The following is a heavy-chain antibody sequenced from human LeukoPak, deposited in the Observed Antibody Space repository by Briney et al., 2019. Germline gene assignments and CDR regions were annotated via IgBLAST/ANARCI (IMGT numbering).Heavy chain of an antibody. J-gene: IGHJ5*02. CDR1: GGSFSGYY. D-gene: IGHD2-2*01. CDR3: ATFPYCSSTSCYLNWFDA. CDR2: INHSGST. V-gene: IGHV4-34*01. Sequence: SETLSLTCAVYGGSFSGYYWSWIRQPPGKGLEWIGEINHSGSTNYNPSLKSRVTISVDTSKNQLSLKRSSVTAADTAVYYCATFPYCSSTSCYLNWFDAWGQGTLVTVSS.